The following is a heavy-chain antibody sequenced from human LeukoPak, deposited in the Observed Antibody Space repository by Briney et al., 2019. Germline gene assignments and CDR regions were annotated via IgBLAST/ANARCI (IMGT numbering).Heavy chain of an antibody. J-gene: IGHJ3*02. Sequence: GESLKISCKGSGYRFTRYWIGWVRQMPGKGLEWIGIIYPYDSDTRYSPSFQGQVTISADKSINTAYLQWGSLKASDTAMYYCARPYYYDSSGPADDAFDIWGQGTMVTVSS. D-gene: IGHD3-22*01. CDR1: GYRFTRYW. CDR3: ARPYYYDSSGPADDAFDI. CDR2: IYPYDSDT. V-gene: IGHV5-51*01.